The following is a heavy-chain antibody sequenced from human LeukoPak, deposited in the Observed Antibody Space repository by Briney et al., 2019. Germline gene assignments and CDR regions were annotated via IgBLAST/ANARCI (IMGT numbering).Heavy chain of an antibody. CDR1: GFTFSSYA. V-gene: IGHV3-30-3*01. J-gene: IGHJ4*02. Sequence: PGRSLRLSCAASGFTFSSYAIHWVRQAPGKGLEWVAVISHDGSNKYYADSVKGRFTISRDNSKNTLYLQMISLRAEDTAVYYCARVDRITLVRGLIPFVDYWGQGTLVTVSS. CDR2: ISHDGSNK. D-gene: IGHD3-10*01. CDR3: ARVDRITLVRGLIPFVDY.